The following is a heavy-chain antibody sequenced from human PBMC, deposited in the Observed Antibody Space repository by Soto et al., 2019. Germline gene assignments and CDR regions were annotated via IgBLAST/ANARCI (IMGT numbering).Heavy chain of an antibody. D-gene: IGHD3-10*01. J-gene: IGHJ6*02. Sequence: SETLSLTCAVSGYSISSGYYWGWIRQPPGKGLEWIGSIYHSGSTYYNPSLKSRVTVSVDTSKNQFSLKLSSVTAADTAVYYCARVGGYGMDVWGQGTTVTVS. CDR3: ARVGGYGMDV. CDR2: IYHSGST. CDR1: GYSISSGYY. V-gene: IGHV4-38-2*01.